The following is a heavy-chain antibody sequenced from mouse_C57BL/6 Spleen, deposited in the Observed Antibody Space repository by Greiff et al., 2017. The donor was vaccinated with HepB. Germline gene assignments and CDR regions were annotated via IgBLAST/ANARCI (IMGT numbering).Heavy chain of an antibody. Sequence: VQLKESEGGLVQPGSSMKLSCTASGFTFSDYYMAWVRQVPEKGLEWVANINYDGSSTYYLDSLKSRFIISRDNAKNILYLQMSSLKSEDTATYYCAREGDSSGSSYAYWGQGTLVTVSA. D-gene: IGHD3-2*02. CDR1: GFTFSDYY. J-gene: IGHJ3*01. CDR2: INYDGSST. V-gene: IGHV5-16*01. CDR3: AREGDSSGSSYAY.